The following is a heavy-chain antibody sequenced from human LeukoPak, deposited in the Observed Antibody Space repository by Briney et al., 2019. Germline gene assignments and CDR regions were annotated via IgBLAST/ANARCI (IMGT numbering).Heavy chain of an antibody. Sequence: AASVKVSCKASGYTFTSYDINWVRQATGQGLEWMGWMNPNSGNTGYAQKFQGRVTMTTDTSTSTAYMELRSLRSDDTAVYYCARPQSGSYYVYFDYWGQGTLVTVSS. CDR1: GYTFTSYD. CDR3: ARPQSGSYYVYFDY. J-gene: IGHJ4*02. D-gene: IGHD1-26*01. V-gene: IGHV1-8*01. CDR2: MNPNSGNT.